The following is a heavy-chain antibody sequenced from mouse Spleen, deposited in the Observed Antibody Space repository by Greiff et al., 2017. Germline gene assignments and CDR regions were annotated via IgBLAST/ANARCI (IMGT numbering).Heavy chain of an antibody. CDR1: GYTFTSYT. V-gene: IGHV1-4*01. CDR2: INPSSGYT. Sequence: QVQLKQSGAELARPGASVKMSCKASGYTFTSYTMHWVKQRPGQGLEWIGYINPSSGYTKYNQKFKDKATLTADKSSSTAYMQLSSLTSEDSAVYYCARGWLLSYWYFDVWGAGTTVTVSS. J-gene: IGHJ1*01. CDR3: ARGWLLSYWYFDV. D-gene: IGHD2-3*01.